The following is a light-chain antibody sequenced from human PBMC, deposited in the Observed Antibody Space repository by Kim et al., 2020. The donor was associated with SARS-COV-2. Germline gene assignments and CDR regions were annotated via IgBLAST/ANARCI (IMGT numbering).Light chain of an antibody. J-gene: IGLJ3*02. CDR1: NNRSKK. V-gene: IGLV3-21*03. CDR2: DDS. CDR3: QVWDVGHTV. Sequence: SVAQGKSTRIACGGNNNRSKKVYWCQQKRDQAPVFVFCDDSDGPSGIPERNAGCKSGDTATLTSNRVAAGDEADYFCQVWDVGHTVFGGGTQLTVL.